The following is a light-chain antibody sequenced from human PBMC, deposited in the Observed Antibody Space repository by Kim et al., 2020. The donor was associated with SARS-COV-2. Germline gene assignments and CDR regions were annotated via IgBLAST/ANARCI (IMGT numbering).Light chain of an antibody. CDR2: SDS. V-gene: IGLV3-9*01. CDR3: QVWDNNTWV. J-gene: IGLJ3*02. CDR1: NIGSKH. Sequence: VALGQTASITCGGDNIGSKHVHWNQPKAGQAPVLVIYSDSSRPAEIPERFSGSNSGNTATLTVSRAQAGDEADYYCQVWDNNTWVFGAGTQLTVL.